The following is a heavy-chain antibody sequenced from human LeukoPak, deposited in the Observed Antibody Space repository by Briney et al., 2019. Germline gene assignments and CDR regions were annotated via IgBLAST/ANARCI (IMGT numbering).Heavy chain of an antibody. D-gene: IGHD6-13*01. J-gene: IGHJ4*02. CDR2: INTNTGNP. V-gene: IGHV7-4-1*02. CDR3: ARGPYSRRRAAAGIDY. CDR1: GYTFTSYA. Sequence: GASVKVSCKASGYTFTSYAMNWVRQAPGQGLEWTGWINTNTGNPTYAQGFTGRFVFSLDTSVSTAYLQISSLKAEDTAVYYCARGPYSRRRAAAGIDYWGQGTLVTVSS.